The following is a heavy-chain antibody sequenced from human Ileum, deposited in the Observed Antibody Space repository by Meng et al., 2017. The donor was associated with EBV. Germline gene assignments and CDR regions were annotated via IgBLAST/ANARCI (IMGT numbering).Heavy chain of an antibody. Sequence: GPGQVNDAYTLYLPCTCAARSIRWRSYYCGWIRQPPWKGLEWIRIIYYSGNTYYNPSLKRRVTISVDTSKNQFSLRLSSVTAADAALYYCARQSDHYYGSGSYYDYWGQGTLVTVSS. CDR3: ARQSDHYYGSGSYYDY. CDR2: IYYSGNT. D-gene: IGHD3-10*01. V-gene: IGHV4-39*01. J-gene: IGHJ4*02. CDR1: ARSIRWRSYY.